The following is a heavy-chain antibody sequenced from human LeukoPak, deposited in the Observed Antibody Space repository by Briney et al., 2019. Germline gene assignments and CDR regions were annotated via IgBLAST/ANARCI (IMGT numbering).Heavy chain of an antibody. V-gene: IGHV3-74*01. CDR2: INHDGSST. D-gene: IGHD3-22*01. CDR1: GFTFTTFW. Sequence: GGSLRLSCATSGFTFTTFWMHWVRQAPGKGLVWVSRINHDGSSTNYADSAKGRFTISRDNAKNTVYLQMNSLRAEDTAVYYCVRDWGYDSSGYWQKYFDTWGQGTLVTVSS. J-gene: IGHJ4*02. CDR3: VRDWGYDSSGYWQKYFDT.